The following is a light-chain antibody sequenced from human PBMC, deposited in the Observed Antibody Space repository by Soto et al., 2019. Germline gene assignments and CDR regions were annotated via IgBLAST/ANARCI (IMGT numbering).Light chain of an antibody. CDR3: QQYNNWPFP. CDR1: QSVSSN. CDR2: GAS. Sequence: EIVMTQSPATLSVSPGERATLSCRASQSVSSNLAWYQQKPGQAPRLLIYGASTRATGIPARFSGSGSGTEFPLTNRSLQSGDFAVYFCQQYNNWPFPFGPGTKVDIK. J-gene: IGKJ3*01. V-gene: IGKV3-15*01.